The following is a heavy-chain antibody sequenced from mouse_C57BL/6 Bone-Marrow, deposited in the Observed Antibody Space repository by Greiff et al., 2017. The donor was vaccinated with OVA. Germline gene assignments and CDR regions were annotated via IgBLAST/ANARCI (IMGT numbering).Heavy chain of an antibody. D-gene: IGHD2-4*01. V-gene: IGHV1-19*01. Sequence: EVQLVESGPVLVKPGASVKMSCKASGYTFTDYYMNWVKQSHGKSLEWIGVINPYNGGTSYNQKFKGKATLTVDKSSSTAYMELNSLTSEDSAVYYCARFDYDDGYAMDYWGQGTSATVSS. CDR3: ARFDYDDGYAMDY. CDR1: GYTFTDYY. CDR2: INPYNGGT. J-gene: IGHJ4*01.